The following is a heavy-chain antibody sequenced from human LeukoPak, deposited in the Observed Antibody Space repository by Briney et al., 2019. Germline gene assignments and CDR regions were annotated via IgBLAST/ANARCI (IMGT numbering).Heavy chain of an antibody. J-gene: IGHJ4*02. V-gene: IGHV4-39*07. Sequence: SETLSLTCTVSGGSISSSSYYWGWIRQPPGKGLEWIGSIYYSGSTYYNPSLKSRVTISVDTSKNQFSLKLSSVTAADTAVYYCARGPGYDYVWGSYDYWGQGTLVTVSS. CDR1: GGSISSSSYY. D-gene: IGHD3-16*01. CDR2: IYYSGST. CDR3: ARGPGYDYVWGSYDY.